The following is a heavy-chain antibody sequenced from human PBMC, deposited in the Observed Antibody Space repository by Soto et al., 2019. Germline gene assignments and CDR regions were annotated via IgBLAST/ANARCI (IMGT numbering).Heavy chain of an antibody. CDR3: ARTKLEYSSSHYYYFMDV. CDR2: IDWDDDK. CDR1: GFSLSTSGMC. Sequence: SGPTLVNPTQALTLTCTFSGFSLSTSGMCVSWIRQPPGKALEWLARIDWDDDKYYSTSLKTRLTISKDTSKTQVVLTMTNMDPVDTATYYCARTKLEYSSSHYYYFMDVWGKGTTVTVSS. J-gene: IGHJ6*03. V-gene: IGHV2-70*11. D-gene: IGHD6-6*01.